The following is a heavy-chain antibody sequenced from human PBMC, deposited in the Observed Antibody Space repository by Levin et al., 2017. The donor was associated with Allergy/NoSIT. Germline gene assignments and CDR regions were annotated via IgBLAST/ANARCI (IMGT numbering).Heavy chain of an antibody. Sequence: LSLTCAASGFTFSSYAMHWVRQAPGKGLEWVGVISDDGSSEFYIDSVKGRFTISRDNSKNRLYLQMDSLRAEDTALYYCVREIAEEGTWGQGTLVIVSS. CDR3: VREIAEEGT. J-gene: IGHJ4*02. CDR1: GFTFSSYA. CDR2: ISDDGSSE. V-gene: IGHV3-30-3*01. D-gene: IGHD1-1*01.